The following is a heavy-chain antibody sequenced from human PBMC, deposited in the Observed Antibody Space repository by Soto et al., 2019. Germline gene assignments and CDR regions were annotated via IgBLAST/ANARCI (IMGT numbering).Heavy chain of an antibody. V-gene: IGHV1-46*01. Sequence: ASVKVSCKASGYTFTSYYMHWVRQAPGQGLEWMGTISPSGGSTSYAQKFQGRDTMTRDTSTSTAYMELSSLRSDDAAVYYCARDRRDYDYFDYWGKGTLVTISS. CDR2: ISPSGGST. D-gene: IGHD4-17*01. CDR1: GYTFTSYY. J-gene: IGHJ4*02. CDR3: ARDRRDYDYFDY.